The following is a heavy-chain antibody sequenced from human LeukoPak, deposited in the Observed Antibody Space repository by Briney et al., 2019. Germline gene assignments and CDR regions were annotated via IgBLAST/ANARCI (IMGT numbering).Heavy chain of an antibody. Sequence: ASVKVSCKASGYTFTSYGISWLRQAPAQGLEWMGWTSAYNGNTNYAQKLQGRVTMTADTSTSTAYMELRSLRSDDTAVYYCARDLGGFYYDSSGYYGHPHWFDPWGQGTLVTVSS. CDR2: TSAYNGNT. CDR1: GYTFTSYG. CDR3: ARDLGGFYYDSSGYYGHPHWFDP. D-gene: IGHD3-22*01. J-gene: IGHJ5*02. V-gene: IGHV1-18*01.